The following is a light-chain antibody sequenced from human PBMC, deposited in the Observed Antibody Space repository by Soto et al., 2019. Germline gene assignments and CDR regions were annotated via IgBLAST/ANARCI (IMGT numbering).Light chain of an antibody. CDR3: SSYTSTSTLYG. CDR1: SSDIGADHY. Sequence: QSALTQPASVSGAPGQWITISCIGTSSDIGADHYVYWYQQHPGKVPKLMIYEVTNRPSGLSNRFSGSKSGNTASLPISGLQTEDEADYFCSSYTSTSTLYGFGTGTKLTVL. CDR2: EVT. J-gene: IGLJ1*01. V-gene: IGLV2-14*01.